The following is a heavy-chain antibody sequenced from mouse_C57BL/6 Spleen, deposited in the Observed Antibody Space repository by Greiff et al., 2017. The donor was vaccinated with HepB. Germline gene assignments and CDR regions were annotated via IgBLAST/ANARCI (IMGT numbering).Heavy chain of an antibody. D-gene: IGHD2-4*01. CDR2: ISSGGDYI. J-gene: IGHJ4*01. Sequence: EVKVVESGEGLVKPGGSLKLSCAASGFTFSSYAMSWVRQTPEKRLEWVAYISSGGDYIYYADTVKGRFTISRDNARNTLYLQMSSLKSEDTAMYYCTRDYDYSYAMDYWGQGTSVTVSS. CDR3: TRDYDYSYAMDY. V-gene: IGHV5-9-1*02. CDR1: GFTFSSYA.